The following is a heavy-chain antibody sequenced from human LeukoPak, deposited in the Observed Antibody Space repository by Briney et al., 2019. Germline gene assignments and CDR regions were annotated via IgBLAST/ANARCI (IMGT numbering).Heavy chain of an antibody. J-gene: IGHJ5*02. CDR1: IDSFSNYH. CDR3: ARGQGATVPQVGKNWFDP. D-gene: IGHD1-26*01. Sequence: SEALSLTCAVYIDSFSNYHWNWIRQTPAKGMEWIGEVNESGGTNISPSLRSRVILSVDTSKNQFSLKLISVTVADTAIYYCARGQGATVPQVGKNWFDPWGQGTRVTVSS. V-gene: IGHV4-34*01. CDR2: VNESGGT.